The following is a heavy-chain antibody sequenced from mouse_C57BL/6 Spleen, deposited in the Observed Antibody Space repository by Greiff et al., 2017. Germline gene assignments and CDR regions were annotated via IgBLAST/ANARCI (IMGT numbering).Heavy chain of an antibody. J-gene: IGHJ2*01. Sequence: VQLVESGAELVRPGASVTLSCKASGYTFTDYEMHWVKQTPVHGLEWIGAIDPETGGTAYNQKFKGKAILTADKSSSTAYMELRSLTSEDSAVYYCTRIYYYFDYWGPGTTLTVSS. V-gene: IGHV1-15*01. D-gene: IGHD2-1*01. CDR3: TRIYYYFDY. CDR2: IDPETGGT. CDR1: GYTFTDYE.